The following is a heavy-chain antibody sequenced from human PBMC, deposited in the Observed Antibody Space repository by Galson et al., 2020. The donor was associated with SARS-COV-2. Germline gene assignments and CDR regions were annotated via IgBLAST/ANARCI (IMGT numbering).Heavy chain of an antibody. CDR1: GGSMSTYY. J-gene: IGHJ2*01. Sequence: SQTLSLTCSLFGGSMSTYYWSWIRQTPGRGLEWIGYIYYSGHTMYNPSLKSRVTMSRLTSEDQFSLTLTSVTAADTAVYFCARRTVGSWSPSTFCYVDLWGRGTPVTVSS. CDR2: IYYSGHT. V-gene: IGHV4-59*08. CDR3: ARRTVGSWSPSTFCYVDL. D-gene: IGHD3-10*01.